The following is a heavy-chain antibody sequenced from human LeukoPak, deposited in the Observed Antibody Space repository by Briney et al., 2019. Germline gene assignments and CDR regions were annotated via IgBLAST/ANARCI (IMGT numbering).Heavy chain of an antibody. V-gene: IGHV4-59*08. Sequence: SETLSLTCTVSGGSISSYYWSWIRQPPGKGLEWIGYIYYSGSTNYNPSLKGRVTISVDTSKNQFSLKLSSVTAADTAVYYCARHGDAVAGIFDYWGQGTLVTVSS. CDR2: IYYSGST. J-gene: IGHJ4*02. CDR1: GGSISSYY. D-gene: IGHD6-19*01. CDR3: ARHGDAVAGIFDY.